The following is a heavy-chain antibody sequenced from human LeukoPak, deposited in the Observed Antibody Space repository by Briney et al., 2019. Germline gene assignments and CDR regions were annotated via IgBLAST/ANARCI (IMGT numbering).Heavy chain of an antibody. CDR2: VYYTGST. Sequence: SETLSLTCTVSGVTLNSFYWTWLRQPPGKGLDYMGYVYYTGSTKYNPSLKSRVTISEDTSNNQFSLKLHSVTAANTAVYYCAGWNAVTTSIDYWGQGILVAVSS. J-gene: IGHJ4*02. CDR3: AGWNAVTTSIDY. CDR1: GVTLNSFY. V-gene: IGHV4-59*08. D-gene: IGHD4-17*01.